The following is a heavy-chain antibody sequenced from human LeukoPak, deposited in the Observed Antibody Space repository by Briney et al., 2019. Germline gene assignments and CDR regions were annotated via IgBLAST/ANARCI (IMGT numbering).Heavy chain of an antibody. V-gene: IGHV3-74*01. J-gene: IGHJ4*02. CDR1: GFTFSSYW. CDR3: ARDGYSFGHDFDY. CDR2: IKGDGSST. D-gene: IGHD5-18*01. Sequence: GGSLRLSCAVSGFTFSSYWMHWVRHTPGKGLVWVSRIKGDGSSTSYADSVKGRFTISRDNAKNTLYLQMNSLRAEDTAVYYCARDGYSFGHDFDYWGQGTLVTVSS.